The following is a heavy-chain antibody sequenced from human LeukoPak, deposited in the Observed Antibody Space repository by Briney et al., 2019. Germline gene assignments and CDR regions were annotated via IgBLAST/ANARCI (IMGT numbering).Heavy chain of an antibody. V-gene: IGHV4-34*01. CDR3: ARSLYSGDIVATIGLYYFDY. CDR1: GGSFSGYY. D-gene: IGHD5-12*01. CDR2: INHSGST. Sequence: SETLSLTCAVYGGSFSGYYWSWIRQPPGKGLEWIGEINHSGSTNYNPSLKSRVTISVDTSKNQFSLKLSSVTAADTAVYYCARSLYSGDIVATIGLYYFDYWGQGTLVTVSS. J-gene: IGHJ4*02.